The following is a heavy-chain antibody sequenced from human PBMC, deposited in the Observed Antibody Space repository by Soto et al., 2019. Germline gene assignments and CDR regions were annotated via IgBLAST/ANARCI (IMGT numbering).Heavy chain of an antibody. Sequence: GASVKVSCKASGYTFTSYGISWVRQAPGQGLEWMGWISAYNGNTNYAQKLQGRVTMTTDSSTSTAYMELRSLRSDDTAVYYCARAHVSSSHSLGEEVNYYYGMDVWGQGTTVTVSS. D-gene: IGHD6-6*01. V-gene: IGHV1-18*04. CDR2: ISAYNGNT. J-gene: IGHJ6*02. CDR1: GYTFTSYG. CDR3: ARAHVSSSHSLGEEVNYYYGMDV.